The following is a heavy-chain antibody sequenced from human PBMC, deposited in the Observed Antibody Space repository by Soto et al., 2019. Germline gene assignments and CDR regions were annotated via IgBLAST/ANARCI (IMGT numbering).Heavy chain of an antibody. V-gene: IGHV3-21*01. D-gene: IGHD6-6*01. CDR2: ISSSSSYI. Sequence: EVQLVESGGGLVKPGGSLRLSCAASGFTFSSYSMNWVRQAPGKGLEWVSSISSSSSYIYYADSVKGRFTISRDNAKNSLYLQMNSPRAEDTAVYYCARDRYSSSPEGNFDYWGQGTLVTVSS. J-gene: IGHJ4*02. CDR3: ARDRYSSSPEGNFDY. CDR1: GFTFSSYS.